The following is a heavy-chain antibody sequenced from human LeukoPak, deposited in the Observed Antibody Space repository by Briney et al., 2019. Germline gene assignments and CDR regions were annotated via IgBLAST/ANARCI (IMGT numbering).Heavy chain of an antibody. D-gene: IGHD3-16*01. CDR1: GGSISSGTYY. V-gene: IGHV4-31*03. CDR2: IYYSGNT. CDR3: ARELGELATGPDS. J-gene: IGHJ4*02. Sequence: SQTLSLTCTVSGGSISSGTYYWSWIRQHPDKGLEWIGHIYYSGNTYYNPSLKSRVTISEDTSKNQFSLSLSSVTGADTAVYYCARELGELATGPDSWGQGTLVTVSS.